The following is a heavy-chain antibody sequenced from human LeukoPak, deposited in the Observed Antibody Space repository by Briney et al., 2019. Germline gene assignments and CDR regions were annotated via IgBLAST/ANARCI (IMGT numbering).Heavy chain of an antibody. D-gene: IGHD3-10*01. CDR3: ARIRGGNWFDP. CDR1: GFSLSTSGMR. Sequence: SGPTLVNPTQTHTLTCTFSGFSLSTSGMRVSWIRQPPGTALEWLARIDWDDDKFYSTSLKTRLTISKDTSKNQVVLTMTNMDPVDTATYYCARIRGGNWFDPWGQGTLVTVSS. V-gene: IGHV2-70*04. CDR2: IDWDDDK. J-gene: IGHJ5*02.